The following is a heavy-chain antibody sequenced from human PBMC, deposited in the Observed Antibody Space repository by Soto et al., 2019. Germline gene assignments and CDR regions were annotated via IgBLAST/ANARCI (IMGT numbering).Heavy chain of an antibody. CDR3: ARDVRAAVSYYGMDV. CDR2: ISGSGGST. CDR1: GFTFSSYA. Sequence: GGSLRLSCAASGFTFSSYAMSWVRQAPGKGLEWVSAISGSGGSTYYADSVKGRFTISRDNSKNTLYLQMNSLRAEDTAVYYCARDVRAAVSYYGMDVWGQGTTVTVSS. D-gene: IGHD2-15*01. J-gene: IGHJ6*02. V-gene: IGHV3-23*01.